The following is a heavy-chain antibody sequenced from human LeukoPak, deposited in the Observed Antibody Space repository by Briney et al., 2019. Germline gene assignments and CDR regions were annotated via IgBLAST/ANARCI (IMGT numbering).Heavy chain of an antibody. V-gene: IGHV3-48*03. D-gene: IGHD3-10*01. Sequence: PGGSLRLSCTASGFSFSSFEMNWVRQAPGKGLEWVSHISSGGNTEYYVDSVKGRFTISRDNAKNSLYLQMNSLRAEDTAVYYCARVPGKYAFYIWGQGTMVTVSA. CDR1: GFSFSSFE. CDR2: ISSGGNTE. J-gene: IGHJ3*02. CDR3: ARVPGKYAFYI.